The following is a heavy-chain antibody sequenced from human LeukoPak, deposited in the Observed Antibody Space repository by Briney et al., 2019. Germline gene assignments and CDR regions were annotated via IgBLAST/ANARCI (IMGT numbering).Heavy chain of an antibody. D-gene: IGHD6-19*01. CDR2: ISSSGSTI. J-gene: IGHJ4*02. CDR1: GFTFSDYY. V-gene: IGHV3-11*04. Sequence: GGSLRLSCAASGFTFSDYYMSWIRQAPGKGLEWVSYISSSGSTIYYADSVKGRFTISRDNAKNSLYLQMNSLRAEDTAVYHCARERGEWLVYYFDYWGQGTLVTVSS. CDR3: ARERGEWLVYYFDY.